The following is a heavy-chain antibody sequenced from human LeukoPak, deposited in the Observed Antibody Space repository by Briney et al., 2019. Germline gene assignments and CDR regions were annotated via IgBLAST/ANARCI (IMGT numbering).Heavy chain of an antibody. V-gene: IGHV5-51*01. D-gene: IGHD6-13*01. CDR2: IYPGDSDT. CDR1: AHTLTAFW. Sequence: GESLRISCKGSAHTLTAFWLGWVRQMPGKGLEWMGIIYPGDSDTRYNPAFQGQVTISADRSTKTAYLQWNSLKASDTAMYYCASTSSSWFLGIHWGQGTLVTVSS. CDR3: ASTSSSWFLGIH. J-gene: IGHJ4*02.